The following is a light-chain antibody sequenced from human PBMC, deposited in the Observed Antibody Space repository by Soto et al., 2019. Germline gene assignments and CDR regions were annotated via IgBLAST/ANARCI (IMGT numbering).Light chain of an antibody. CDR1: TSDIGGFRY. Sequence: QSALTQPPSASGSPGQSVTISCTGTTSDIGGFRYVSWYQQYPGKAPKLIISDVNKRPSGVPDRFSASKSGNTASLTVSGLQAEDEAEYYCSSYTSSSTLLYVFGTGTKLTVL. J-gene: IGLJ1*01. V-gene: IGLV2-8*01. CDR2: DVN. CDR3: SSYTSSSTLLYV.